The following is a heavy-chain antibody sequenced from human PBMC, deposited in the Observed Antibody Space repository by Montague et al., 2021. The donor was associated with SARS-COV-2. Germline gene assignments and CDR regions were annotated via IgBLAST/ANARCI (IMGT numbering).Heavy chain of an antibody. J-gene: IGHJ5*01. CDR3: ARDRGRYFDSGSYNWLDS. CDR1: GVSVTDYY. D-gene: IGHD3-10*01. Sequence: SETLSLTCTVSGVSVTDYYWSWIRQPPGKGLEWVGDVLYNKGTNFNPSLKSRVAISVDTSKNQFSLRLTSVTAADTAVYYCARDRGRYFDSGSYNWLDSWGQGTLVTVSS. CDR2: VLYNKGT. V-gene: IGHV4-4*08.